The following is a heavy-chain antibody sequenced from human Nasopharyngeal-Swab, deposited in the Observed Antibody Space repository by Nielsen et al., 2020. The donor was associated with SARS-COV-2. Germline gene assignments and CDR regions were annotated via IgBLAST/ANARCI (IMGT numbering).Heavy chain of an antibody. D-gene: IGHD3-3*01. V-gene: IGHV3-23*01. CDR2: ISGSGGST. CDR3: AKEPFYDFWSGYYWDY. Sequence: WIRQPPGKGLEWVSAISGSGGSTYYADSVKGRFTISRDNSKNTLYLQMNSLRAEDTAVYYSAKEPFYDFWSGYYWDYWGQGTLVTVSS. J-gene: IGHJ4*02.